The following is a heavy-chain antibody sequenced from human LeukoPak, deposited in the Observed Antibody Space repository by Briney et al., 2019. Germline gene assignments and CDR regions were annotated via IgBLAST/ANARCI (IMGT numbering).Heavy chain of an antibody. J-gene: IGHJ4*02. V-gene: IGHV4-39*07. Sequence: SETLSLTCTVSGGSISSNRYYWGWIRQPPGKGLEWIGSIYYSGSTYYNPSLKSRVTISVDTSKNQFSLKLSSVTAADTAVYYCARDPSRNYDILTGYYFSLYYFDYWGQGTLVTVSS. CDR3: ARDPSRNYDILTGYYFSLYYFDY. CDR1: GGSISSNRYY. D-gene: IGHD3-9*01. CDR2: IYYSGST.